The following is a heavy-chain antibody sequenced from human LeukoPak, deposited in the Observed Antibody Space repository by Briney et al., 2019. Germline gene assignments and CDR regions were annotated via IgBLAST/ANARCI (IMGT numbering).Heavy chain of an antibody. D-gene: IGHD3-3*01. V-gene: IGHV3-7*01. CDR3: ARVDYDFWSGYGAFDY. CDR1: GFTFSSYW. CDR2: IKQDGSEK. J-gene: IGHJ4*02. Sequence: GGSLRLSCAASGFTFSSYWMSWVRQAPGKGLEWVANIKQDGSEKYYVDSAKGRFTISRDNAKNSLYLQMNSPRAEDTAVYYCARVDYDFWSGYGAFDYWGQGTLVTVSS.